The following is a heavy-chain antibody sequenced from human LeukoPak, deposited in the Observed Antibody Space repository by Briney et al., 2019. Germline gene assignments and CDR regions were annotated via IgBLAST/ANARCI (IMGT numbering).Heavy chain of an antibody. CDR3: ARDRYYDSSGYVLFDY. V-gene: IGHV3-30*02. CDR2: IRYDGSNK. D-gene: IGHD3-22*01. Sequence: GGSLRLSCAASGFTFSSYEVNWVRQAPGKGLEWVAFIRYDGSNKYYADSVKGRFTISRDNSKNTLYLQMNSLRAEDTAVYYCARDRYYDSSGYVLFDYWGQGTLVTVSS. CDR1: GFTFSSYE. J-gene: IGHJ4*02.